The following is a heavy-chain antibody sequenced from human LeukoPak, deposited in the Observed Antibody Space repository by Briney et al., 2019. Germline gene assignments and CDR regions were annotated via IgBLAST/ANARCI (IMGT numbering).Heavy chain of an antibody. Sequence: SETLSLTCAVSGGAFSGYYWSWVRQPPGKGLEWIGEINHSGSTNYNPSPKSRVTISVVTSTNQYSPKLSSVTAADTAVYYYARMGPVVVPAAPSSDGFDPWGQGTLVTVSS. V-gene: IGHV4-34*01. CDR1: GGAFSGYY. CDR3: ARMGPVVVPAAPSSDGFDP. CDR2: INHSGST. J-gene: IGHJ5*02. D-gene: IGHD2-2*01.